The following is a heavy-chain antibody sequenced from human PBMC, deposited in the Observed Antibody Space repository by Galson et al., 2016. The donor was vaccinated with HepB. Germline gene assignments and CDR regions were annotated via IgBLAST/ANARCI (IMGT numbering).Heavy chain of an antibody. Sequence: SLRLSCAASGFTFSSYSMNWVRQAPGKGLEWVSYISSGAIYYSDSVKGRLTISRDNAKNSLYLQMNSLRAEDTAVYYCVRDHLWAFDYWGQGTLVTVAS. CDR1: GFTFSSYS. CDR3: VRDHLWAFDY. CDR2: ISSGAI. D-gene: IGHD7-27*01. J-gene: IGHJ4*02. V-gene: IGHV3-48*04.